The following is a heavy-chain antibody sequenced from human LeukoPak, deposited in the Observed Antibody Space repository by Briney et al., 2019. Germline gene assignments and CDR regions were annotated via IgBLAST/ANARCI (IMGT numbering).Heavy chain of an antibody. CDR1: GGSISSYY. CDR3: ARHSSSWTPLFDY. J-gene: IGHJ4*02. Sequence: KPSETLSLTCTVSGGSISSYYWSWIRQPPGKGLKWIGYIYYSGSTNYNPSLKSRVTISVDTSKNQFSLKLSSVTAADTAVYYCARHSSSWTPLFDYWGQGTLVTVSS. CDR2: IYYSGST. V-gene: IGHV4-59*08. D-gene: IGHD6-13*01.